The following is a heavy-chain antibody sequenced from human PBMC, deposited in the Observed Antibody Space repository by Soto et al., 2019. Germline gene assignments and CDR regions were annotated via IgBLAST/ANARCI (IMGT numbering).Heavy chain of an antibody. CDR2: ISAYNGNT. V-gene: IGHV1-18*01. CDR3: ARPVDTAMGDYYYYYGMDV. J-gene: IGHJ6*02. CDR1: GYTLTELS. D-gene: IGHD5-18*01. Sequence: ASVKVSCKVSGYTLTELSMHWVRQAPGKGLEWMGCISAYNGNTNYAQKLQGRVTMTTDTSTSTAYMELRSLRSDDTAVYYCARPVDTAMGDYYYYYGMDVWGQGTTVTVSS.